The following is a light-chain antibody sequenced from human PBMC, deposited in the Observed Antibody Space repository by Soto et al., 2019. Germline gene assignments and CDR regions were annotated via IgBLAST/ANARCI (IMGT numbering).Light chain of an antibody. CDR3: QQHNNWHWT. J-gene: IGKJ1*01. V-gene: IGKV3-15*01. CDR1: QSVSSN. CDR2: GAS. Sequence: EIVMTQSPATLSVSPGERATLSCRASQSVSSNLAWYQQKPGQAPRLLIYGASTRATGIPARFSGSGSGTEFTLTISSLQSEDFAVYYCQQHNNWHWTFGQGTKVEIK.